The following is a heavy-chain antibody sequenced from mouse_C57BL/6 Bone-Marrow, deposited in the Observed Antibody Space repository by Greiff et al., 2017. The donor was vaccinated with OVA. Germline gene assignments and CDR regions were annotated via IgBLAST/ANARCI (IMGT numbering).Heavy chain of an antibody. CDR1: GYTFTDYY. J-gene: IGHJ4*01. V-gene: IGHV1-19*01. CDR2: INPYNGGT. CDR3: ARGGHAMDY. Sequence: LMEPGASVKMSCKASGYTFTDYYMNWVKQSHGKSLEWIGVINPYNGGTSYNQKFKGKATLTVDKSSSTAYMELNSLTSEDSAVYYCARGGHAMDYWGQGTSVTVSS.